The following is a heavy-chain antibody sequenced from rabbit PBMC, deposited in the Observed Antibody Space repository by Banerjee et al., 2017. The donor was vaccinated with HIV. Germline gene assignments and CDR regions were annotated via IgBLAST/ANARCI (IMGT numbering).Heavy chain of an antibody. J-gene: IGHJ4*01. V-gene: IGHV1S40*01. CDR3: ARERNDADAAFEL. CDR2: IYTGSGNT. CDR1: GFSFSSSYW. D-gene: IGHD6-1*01. Sequence: QSLEESGGDPAKPGASLTLTCTATGFSFSSSYWICWVRPAPGKGLGWIGGIYTGSGNTDYANWAQGRFRISEAASPTLTLQMTSLTDGDTAPYFCARERNDADAAFELWGPGTLVTVS.